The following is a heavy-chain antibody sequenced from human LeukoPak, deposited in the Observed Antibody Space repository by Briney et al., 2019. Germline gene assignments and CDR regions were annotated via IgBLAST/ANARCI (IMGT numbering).Heavy chain of an antibody. CDR1: GYTFTSYY. CDR3: ARDLGISGWYAPPLGYFDY. D-gene: IGHD6-19*01. J-gene: IGHJ4*02. Sequence: ASVKVSCKASGYTFTSYYMHWVRQAPGQGLEWMGIINPSGGSTSYAQKFQGRVTMTRDMSTSTVYMELSRLRSDDTAVYYCARDLGISGWYAPPLGYFDYWGQGTLVTVSS. CDR2: INPSGGST. V-gene: IGHV1-46*01.